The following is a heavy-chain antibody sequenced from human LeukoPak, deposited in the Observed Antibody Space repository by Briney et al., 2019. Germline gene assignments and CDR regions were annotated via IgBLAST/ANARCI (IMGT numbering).Heavy chain of an antibody. V-gene: IGHV6-1*01. CDR3: ARDGPLAPAGGLFDY. CDR2: TYYRSKWSN. CDR1: GDSVSSNSAT. D-gene: IGHD6-13*01. J-gene: IGHJ4*02. Sequence: SQTLSLTCAISGDSVSSNSATWNWIRQSPSRGLEWLGRTYYRSKWSNDYADSVRSRITINPGTSKNQFSLQLNSLTPEDTAIYFCARDGPLAPAGGLFDYWGQGILVTVSS.